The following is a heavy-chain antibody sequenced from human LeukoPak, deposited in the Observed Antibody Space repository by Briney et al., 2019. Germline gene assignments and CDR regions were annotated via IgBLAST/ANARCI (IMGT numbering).Heavy chain of an antibody. D-gene: IGHD5-24*01. CDR3: AGEGDGYQYYFDY. CDR2: IIPIFGTA. CDR1: GGTFSSYA. Sequence: SVKVSCKAAGGTFSSYAISWVRQAPGQGLEWMGGIIPIFGTANYAQKFQGRVTITADESTSTAYMELSSLRSEDTAVYYCAGEGDGYQYYFDYWGQGTLVTVSS. V-gene: IGHV1-69*01. J-gene: IGHJ4*02.